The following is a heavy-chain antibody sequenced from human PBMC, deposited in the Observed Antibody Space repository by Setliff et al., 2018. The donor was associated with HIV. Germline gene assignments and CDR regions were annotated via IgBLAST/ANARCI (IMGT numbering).Heavy chain of an antibody. Sequence: PGGSLRLSCAASGFTFSSYSMNWVRQAPGKGLEWIGSIYYSGSSYYNPSVRSRVIMSLDTSENHFSLKLSSVTAADTAAYYCARRGAYYDILTGYRSHYFDYWGQGTLVTVSS. CDR3: ARRGAYYDILTGYRSHYFDY. CDR1: GFTFSSYSMN. V-gene: IGHV4-59*04. CDR2: IYYSGSS. D-gene: IGHD3-9*01. J-gene: IGHJ4*02.